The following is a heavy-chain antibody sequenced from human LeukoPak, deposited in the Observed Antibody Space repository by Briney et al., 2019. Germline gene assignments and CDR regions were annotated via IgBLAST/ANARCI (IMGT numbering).Heavy chain of an antibody. D-gene: IGHD6-19*01. CDR2: IYDGGGT. J-gene: IGHJ4*02. V-gene: IGHV3-53*01. Sequence: GGSLRLSCAVSGFTVSNSYMSWLRQAPGKGLEWVSVIYDGGGTFYSESVKGRFTISRDYSKSTLYLQMNSLRADDTAVYYCARDSSGPAFWGQGTLVTVSS. CDR3: ARDSSGPAF. CDR1: GFTVSNSY.